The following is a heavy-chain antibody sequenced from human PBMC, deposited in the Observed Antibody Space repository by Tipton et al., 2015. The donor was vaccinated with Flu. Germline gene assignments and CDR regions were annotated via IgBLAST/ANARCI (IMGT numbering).Heavy chain of an antibody. D-gene: IGHD6-19*01. V-gene: IGHV4-61*02. CDR3: AREKGGAVADRAEYFQH. J-gene: IGHJ1*01. Sequence: TLSLTCTVSGGSISSGSYYWSWIRQPAGEGLEWIGRIYTSGSTNYNPSLKSRVTISVDTSKNQFSLKLSSVTAADTAVYYCAREKGGAVADRAEYFQHWGQGTLVTVSS. CDR2: IYTSGST. CDR1: GGSISSGSYY.